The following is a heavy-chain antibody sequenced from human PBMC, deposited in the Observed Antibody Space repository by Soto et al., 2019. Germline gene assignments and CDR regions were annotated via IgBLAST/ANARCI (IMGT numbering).Heavy chain of an antibody. V-gene: IGHV4-59*01. CDR2: TYYSGST. D-gene: IGHD3-10*01. J-gene: IGHJ5*02. CDR3: ARAYGSGSWWFDP. CDR1: GVSIRSNS. Sequence: QVQLQESGPGLAKPSETLSLTCSVSGVSIRSNSWSWIRQPPGKGLEWIGDTYYSGSTHYNPSLQSRVTISGDTCMTHCSLKVNSVTAADTAVYYCARAYGSGSWWFDPWGQGNLVTVSS.